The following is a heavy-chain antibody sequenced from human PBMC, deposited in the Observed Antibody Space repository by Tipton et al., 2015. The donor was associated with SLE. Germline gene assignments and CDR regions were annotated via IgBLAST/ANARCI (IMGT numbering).Heavy chain of an antibody. Sequence: LRLSCTVSGGSISSYYWSWIRQPAGKGLEWIGRIYTSGSTNYNPSLKSRVTMSVDTSKKQFSLKLSSVTAADTAVYYCARGSIAAAAPDYWGQGTLVTVSS. CDR1: GGSISSYY. D-gene: IGHD6-13*01. V-gene: IGHV4-4*07. CDR3: ARGSIAAAAPDY. CDR2: IYTSGST. J-gene: IGHJ4*02.